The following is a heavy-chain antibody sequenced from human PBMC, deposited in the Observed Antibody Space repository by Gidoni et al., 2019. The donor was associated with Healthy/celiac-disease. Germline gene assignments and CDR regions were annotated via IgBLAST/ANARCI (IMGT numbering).Heavy chain of an antibody. D-gene: IGHD4-17*01. CDR3: ARRKLDYGDSPDAFDI. Sequence: EVQLVQSGAEVNKPGESLKISCKGSGYSFTSYWIGWVRQMPGKCLEWMGIIYPGDSVTRYSPSFKGQVTISADKSISTAYLQWSSLKASDTAMYYCARRKLDYGDSPDAFDIWGQGTMVTVSS. CDR2: IYPGDSVT. CDR1: GYSFTSYW. V-gene: IGHV5-51*01. J-gene: IGHJ3*02.